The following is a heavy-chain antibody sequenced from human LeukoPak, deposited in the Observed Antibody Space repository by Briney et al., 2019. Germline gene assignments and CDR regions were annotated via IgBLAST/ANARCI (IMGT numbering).Heavy chain of an antibody. D-gene: IGHD6-13*01. V-gene: IGHV1-69*13. CDR1: GGTLSSYA. J-gene: IGHJ4*02. CDR3: AREASSSWSGFDY. Sequence: SVKVSCKASGGTLSSYAISWVRQAPGQGLEWMGGIIPIFGTANYAQKFQGRVTITADESTSTAYMELSSLRSEDTAVYYCAREASSSWSGFDYWGQGTLVTVSS. CDR2: IIPIFGTA.